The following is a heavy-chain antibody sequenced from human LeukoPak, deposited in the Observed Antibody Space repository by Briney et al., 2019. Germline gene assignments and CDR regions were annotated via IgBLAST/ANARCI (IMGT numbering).Heavy chain of an antibody. CDR1: GYNFTNYW. V-gene: IGHV5-51*01. J-gene: IGHJ6*02. CDR3: ARLTDDSYYYYGMDV. Sequence: GESLKISCQGSGYNFTNYWIGWVRQMPGKGLEWMGIIYPGDSDSRYSPSFQGQVTISADKSIRTAYLQWSSLKASDTAMYYCARLTDDSYYYYGMDVWGQGTTVTVSS. CDR2: IYPGDSDS. D-gene: IGHD1-20*01.